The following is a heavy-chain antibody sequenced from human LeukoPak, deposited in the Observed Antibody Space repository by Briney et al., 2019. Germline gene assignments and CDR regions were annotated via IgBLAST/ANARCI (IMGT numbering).Heavy chain of an antibody. CDR2: LSGSGGMT. J-gene: IGHJ4*02. D-gene: IGHD3-22*01. Sequence: GGSLRLSCAASGFTFSSYAMSWVRQAPGKGLEWVSALSGSGGMTYSADSVKGRFTISRDNSKSTLYLQMNSLRAEDTAVYYCAKGPFFYYDSSGYNYFDYWGQGTLVTVSS. CDR1: GFTFSSYA. V-gene: IGHV3-23*01. CDR3: AKGPFFYYDSSGYNYFDY.